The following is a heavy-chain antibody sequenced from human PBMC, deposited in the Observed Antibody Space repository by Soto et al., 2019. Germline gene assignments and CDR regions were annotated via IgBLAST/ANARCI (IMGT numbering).Heavy chain of an antibody. CDR3: AKTTLFDY. CDR2: ISGSGGRT. D-gene: IGHD3-16*01. Sequence: GGSLRLSCAASGLTFSCYAMSWVRQAPGKGLEWVSAISGSGGRTYYGDSVKGRFTISRDNSKNTLYLQMISLRAEDTAVYYCAKTTLFDYWGQGTLVTVSS. J-gene: IGHJ4*02. V-gene: IGHV3-23*01. CDR1: GLTFSCYA.